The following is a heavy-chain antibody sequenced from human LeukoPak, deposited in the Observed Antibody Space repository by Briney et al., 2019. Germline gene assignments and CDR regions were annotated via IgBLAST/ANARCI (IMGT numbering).Heavy chain of an antibody. Sequence: GASVKVSCKASGGTFSSYAISWVRQAPGQGLEWMGRIIPILGIANYAQKFQGRVTITADKSTSTAYMELSSLRSEDTAVYYCARSDGIVVVVQYFQHWGQGTLVTVSS. J-gene: IGHJ1*01. CDR1: GGTFSSYA. CDR2: IIPILGIA. V-gene: IGHV1-69*04. D-gene: IGHD2-15*01. CDR3: ARSDGIVVVVQYFQH.